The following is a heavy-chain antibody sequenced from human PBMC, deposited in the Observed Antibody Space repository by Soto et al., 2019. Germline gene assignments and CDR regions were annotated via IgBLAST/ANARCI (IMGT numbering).Heavy chain of an antibody. D-gene: IGHD1-7*01. CDR1: GGTFSSYA. CDR2: IIPIFGTA. Sequence: SLKISCKASGGTFSSYAISWVRQAPGQGLEWMGGIIPIFGTANYAQKFQGRVTITADESTSTAYMELISLRSGDTAVYYCARRTWTDAFDIWGQVTLLTASS. J-gene: IGHJ3*02. CDR3: ARRTWTDAFDI. V-gene: IGHV1-69*13.